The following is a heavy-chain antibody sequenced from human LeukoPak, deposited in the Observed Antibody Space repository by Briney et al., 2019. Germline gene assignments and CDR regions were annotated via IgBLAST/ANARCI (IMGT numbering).Heavy chain of an antibody. V-gene: IGHV3-7*01. CDR1: GFTFNMYW. J-gene: IGHJ4*02. D-gene: IGHD4-23*01. CDR2: INKDGSDK. CDR3: ARDAGYGGNSDY. Sequence: GGSLRLSCAASGFTFNMYWMTWIRQAPGKGLESVAYINKDGSDKYYVDSVKGRFTVSRDNAKNSLYLQMNSLRAEDTAVYYCARDAGYGGNSDYWGQGTLVTVSS.